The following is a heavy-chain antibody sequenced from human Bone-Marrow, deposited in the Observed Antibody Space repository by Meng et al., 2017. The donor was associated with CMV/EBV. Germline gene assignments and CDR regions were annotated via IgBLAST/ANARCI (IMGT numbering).Heavy chain of an antibody. D-gene: IGHD6-6*01. CDR1: GVSFNSNA. CDR3: AASKYAIAPRQDY. V-gene: IGHV1-69*06. CDR2: INPIFGTA. J-gene: IGHJ4*01. Sequence: KASGVSFNSNAMSWVRQTPGQGLEWMGGINPIFGTANYGQKFQGRVTISVDKSTNTAYLALSSLTSEDTATYYCAASKYAIAPRQDYWGHGTLVTVSS.